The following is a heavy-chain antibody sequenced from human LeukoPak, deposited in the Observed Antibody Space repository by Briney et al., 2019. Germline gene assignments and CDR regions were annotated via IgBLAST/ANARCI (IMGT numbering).Heavy chain of an antibody. D-gene: IGHD3-3*01. Sequence: ASVRVSCKTSGYRFTDYYIHWVRQAHGQGLEWMGWINTKSGRTSSARKFQGRVTMTRDPSITTVYMDMAWLTSDDTAIYFCARADFIDAGPYLIGPWGQGTLVTVSS. J-gene: IGHJ5*02. V-gene: IGHV1-2*02. CDR1: GYRFTDYY. CDR3: ARADFIDAGPYLIGP. CDR2: INTKSGRT.